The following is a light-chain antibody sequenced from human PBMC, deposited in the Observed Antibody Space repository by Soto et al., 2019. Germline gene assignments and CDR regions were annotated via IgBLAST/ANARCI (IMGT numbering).Light chain of an antibody. CDR1: QDIGKD. Sequence: AIQMTQSPSSLSASEGDRVTLTCRASQDIGKDLGWYQQKPGEAPKLLIFEASTVQTGVPSRFSGSGSGTDCTLTISSLQPEDFATYFCLQDYNCPRTCGQGTTVALK. CDR2: EAS. CDR3: LQDYNCPRT. V-gene: IGKV1-6*01. J-gene: IGKJ1*01.